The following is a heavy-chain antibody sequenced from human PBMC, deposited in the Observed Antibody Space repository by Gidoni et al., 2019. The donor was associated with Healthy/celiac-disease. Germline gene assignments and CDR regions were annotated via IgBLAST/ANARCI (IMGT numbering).Heavy chain of an antibody. CDR3: ARQQGGSYYYFVAFDI. CDR1: GGSIRSSSYY. Sequence: QLQLQESGPGLVKPSETLSLTCTVSGGSIRSSSYYWGWIRQPPGKWLEWIGSIYYSGSTYYNPSLKSRVTISVDTSKNQFSLKLSSVTAADTAVYYCARQQGGSYYYFVAFDIWGQGTMVTVSS. J-gene: IGHJ3*02. CDR2: IYYSGST. D-gene: IGHD1-26*01. V-gene: IGHV4-39*01.